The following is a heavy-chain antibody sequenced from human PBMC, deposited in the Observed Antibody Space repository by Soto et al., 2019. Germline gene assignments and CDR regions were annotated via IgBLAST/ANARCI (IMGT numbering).Heavy chain of an antibody. CDR3: ARYCASSACRHLYYCDY. J-gene: IGHJ4*02. Sequence: SETLSLTCTVSGGSGSNGMYYWSWIRQPPGKGLEWIGNVYFTGTTIYNPSLKNRVTMSVDTYKDQFFIKLTSVPAADTAVYYCARYCASSACRHLYYCDYLGLGTL. CDR2: VYFTGTT. CDR1: GGSGSNGMYY. D-gene: IGHD2-8*01. V-gene: IGHV4-61*01.